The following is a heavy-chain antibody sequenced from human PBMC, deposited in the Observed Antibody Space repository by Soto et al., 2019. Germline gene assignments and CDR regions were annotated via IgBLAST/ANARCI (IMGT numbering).Heavy chain of an antibody. D-gene: IGHD5-18*01. CDR2: ISGSGGST. J-gene: IGHJ4*02. CDR3: AKVGNIQNPPLRDYFDY. CDR1: GFTFSSYA. V-gene: IGHV3-23*01. Sequence: GGSLRLSCAASGFTFSSYAMSWVRQAPGKGLEWVSAISGSGGSTYYADSVKGRFTISRDNSKNTLYLKMNSLRAEDTAVDYCAKVGNIQNPPLRDYFDYWGQGTLVTVSS.